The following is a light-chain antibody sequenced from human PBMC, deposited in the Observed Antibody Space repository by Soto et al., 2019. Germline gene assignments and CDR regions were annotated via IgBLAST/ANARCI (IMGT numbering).Light chain of an antibody. Sequence: DIQMTQSPSTLSASVGDRVTITCRASQSISTWLSWYQQKPGKAPKVLIYKASNLQSGVLSRFSGSGSGTEFTLTISSLQPDDFATYYCQDYNSWTFGQGTKVEI. CDR1: QSISTW. CDR3: QDYNSWT. J-gene: IGKJ1*01. V-gene: IGKV1-5*03. CDR2: KAS.